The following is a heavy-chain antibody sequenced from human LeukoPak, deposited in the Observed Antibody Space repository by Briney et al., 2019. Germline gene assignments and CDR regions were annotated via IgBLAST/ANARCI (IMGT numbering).Heavy chain of an antibody. V-gene: IGHV4-59*01. J-gene: IGHJ4*02. D-gene: IGHD3-10*02. CDR2: IYYSGST. Sequence: SETLSLTCTVSGGSISSYYWSWIRQPPGKGLEWIGYIYYSGSTNYNPSLKSRVTISVDTSKNQFSLKLSSVTAADTAVYYCARDVRGGYYFDYWGQGTLVIVSS. CDR1: GGSISSYY. CDR3: ARDVRGGYYFDY.